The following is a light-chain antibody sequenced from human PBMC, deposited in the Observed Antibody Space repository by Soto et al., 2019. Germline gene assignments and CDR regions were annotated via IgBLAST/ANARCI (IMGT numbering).Light chain of an antibody. CDR3: QQYANWYT. V-gene: IGKV3-20*01. CDR1: QTVSGGY. Sequence: TVLTQSPGTLSLSPGERATLSCRASQTVSGGYLAWYQQKPRQAPRLLIYATSTRATGIPDRFSGSVSGRDFTLTINRLEPEDFAVYFCQQYANWYTFGQGTNLEIK. J-gene: IGKJ2*01. CDR2: ATS.